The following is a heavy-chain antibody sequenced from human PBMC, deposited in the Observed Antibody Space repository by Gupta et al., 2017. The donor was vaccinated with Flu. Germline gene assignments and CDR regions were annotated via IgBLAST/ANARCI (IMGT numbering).Heavy chain of an antibody. CDR1: GYILTELS. J-gene: IGHJ6*02. CDR3: ATGAEDYYSYRLDV. V-gene: IGHV1-24*01. Sequence: SGYILTELSIHWVRQAPGKGLEWMGGFEAENGETTYAQQFRGRVSMTEDTSRDIAYMELRSLRFDDAAVYYCATGAEDYYSYRLDVWGQGTTVTVSS. CDR2: FEAENGET.